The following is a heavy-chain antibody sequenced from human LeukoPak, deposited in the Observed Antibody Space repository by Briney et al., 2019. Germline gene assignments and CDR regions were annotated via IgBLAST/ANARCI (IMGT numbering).Heavy chain of an antibody. J-gene: IGHJ5*02. D-gene: IGHD3-9*01. CDR3: ARDGAHAYYDILTGPGYNWFDP. CDR1: GFTFSSYA. CDR2: ISYDGSNK. Sequence: GGSLRLSCAASGFTFSSYAMHWVRQAPGKGLEWVAVISYDGSNKYYADSVKGRFTISRDNSKNTLYLQMNSLRAEDTAVYYCARDGAHAYYDILTGPGYNWFDPWGQGTLVTVSS. V-gene: IGHV3-30-3*01.